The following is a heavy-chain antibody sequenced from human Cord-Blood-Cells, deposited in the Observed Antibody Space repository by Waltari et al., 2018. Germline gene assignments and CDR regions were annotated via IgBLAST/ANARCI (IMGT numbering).Heavy chain of an antibody. Sequence: QVQLVQSGAEVKKPGSSVKVSCKASGGTFSSYAIGWLRRAPGHGLEWMGGIIPIFGTANYAQKFQGRVTITADESTSTAYMELSSLRSEDTAVYYCARGGAYCGGDCYSGWYFDLWGRGTLVTVSS. CDR3: ARGGAYCGGDCYSGWYFDL. CDR2: IIPIFGTA. V-gene: IGHV1-69*01. D-gene: IGHD2-21*02. J-gene: IGHJ2*01. CDR1: GGTFSSYA.